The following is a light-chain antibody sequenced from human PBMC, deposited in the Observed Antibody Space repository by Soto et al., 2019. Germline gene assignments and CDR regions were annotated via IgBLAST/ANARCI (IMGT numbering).Light chain of an antibody. Sequence: QSVLTQPPSASGTPGQRVTISCSGSSSNIGSNYVYWYQQLPGTAPKLLIYRNDQRPSGVPDRFSGSKSGTSASLAISGLRSYDEADYYCAAWDDSLSGVVFGGGTKVTVL. CDR3: AAWDDSLSGVV. V-gene: IGLV1-47*01. CDR2: RND. J-gene: IGLJ3*02. CDR1: SSNIGSNY.